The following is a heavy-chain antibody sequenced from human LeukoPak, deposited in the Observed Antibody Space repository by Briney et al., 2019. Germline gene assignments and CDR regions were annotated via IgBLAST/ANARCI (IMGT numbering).Heavy chain of an antibody. Sequence: SETLSLTCTVSGGSISSSSYYWGWIRQPPGKGLEWIGSIYYSGSTYYNPSLKSRVTISVDTSKNQFSLNLNSVTAADTAVYFCARDEGSAYPFDYWGQGTLVTVSS. D-gene: IGHD3-22*01. J-gene: IGHJ4*02. CDR2: IYYSGST. V-gene: IGHV4-39*07. CDR3: ARDEGSAYPFDY. CDR1: GGSISSSSYY.